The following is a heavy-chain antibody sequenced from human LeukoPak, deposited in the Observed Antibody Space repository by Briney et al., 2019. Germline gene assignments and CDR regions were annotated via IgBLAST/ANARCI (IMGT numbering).Heavy chain of an antibody. J-gene: IGHJ4*02. V-gene: IGHV3-7*01. CDR3: TRGGATSSWYWFF. D-gene: IGHD6-13*01. Sequence: PGGSLRLSCAASGFTFSSHWMTWVRQAPGKGPEWVASINKDGSEQYYVDSVKGRFTISRDNAKSSLSLQVSSLRAEDTAVYYCTRGGATSSWYWFFWGQGTLVTVSS. CDR1: GFTFSSHW. CDR2: INKDGSEQ.